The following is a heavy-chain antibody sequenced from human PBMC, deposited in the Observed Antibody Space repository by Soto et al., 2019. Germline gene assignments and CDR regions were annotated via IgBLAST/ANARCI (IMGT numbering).Heavy chain of an antibody. CDR1: GFSLSRYS. CDR3: ARVYTYGYGFDY. D-gene: IGHD5-18*01. J-gene: IGHJ4*02. Sequence: SGGSLRLSCAASGFSLSRYSMNWVRQAPGKGLEWVSSISSDSSYIYYADSLKGRFTISRDNAKNSLFLQVNSLRAEDTAVYFCARVYTYGYGFDYWGQGTLVTVSS. CDR2: ISSDSSYI. V-gene: IGHV3-21*01.